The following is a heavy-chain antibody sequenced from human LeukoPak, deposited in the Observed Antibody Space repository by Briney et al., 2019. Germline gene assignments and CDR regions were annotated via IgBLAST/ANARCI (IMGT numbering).Heavy chain of an antibody. Sequence: GGSLRLSCAASGFIFSDYHMSWIRQAPGKGLEWVSYISSSGSTIYYADSVRGRFTISRDNAKNSLYLQMNSLRVEDTAVYYCASQRLRYYFDYWGQGTLVTVSS. V-gene: IGHV3-11*04. CDR1: GFIFSDYH. CDR3: ASQRLRYYFDY. D-gene: IGHD6-25*01. J-gene: IGHJ4*02. CDR2: ISSSGSTI.